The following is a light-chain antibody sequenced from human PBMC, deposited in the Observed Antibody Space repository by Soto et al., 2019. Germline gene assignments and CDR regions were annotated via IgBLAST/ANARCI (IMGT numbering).Light chain of an antibody. CDR2: GAS. J-gene: IGKJ1*01. CDR3: QQYGSSPFVT. V-gene: IGKV3-20*01. Sequence: EIVLTQSPGTLSLSPGERATLSCRASQSVSSSYLAWYQQKPGQAPRLLIYGASSRATGIPDRFSGSGSGTDFTLTISRLEPEDFAVYYCQQYGSSPFVTFGQGTKVDIK. CDR1: QSVSSSY.